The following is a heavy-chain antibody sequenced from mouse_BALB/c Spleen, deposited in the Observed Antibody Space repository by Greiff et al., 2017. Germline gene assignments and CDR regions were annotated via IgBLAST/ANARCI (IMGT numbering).Heavy chain of an antibody. CDR1: GYSFTSYW. J-gene: IGHJ3*01. D-gene: IGHD2-3*01. CDR2: IYPGNSDT. CDR3: TRGGMDGYFPFAY. Sequence: EVQLQQSGTVLARPGASVKMSCKASGYSFTSYWMHWVKQRPGQGLEWIGAIYPGNSDTSYNQKFKGKAKLTAVTSASTAYMELSSLTNEDSAVYYCTRGGMDGYFPFAYWGQGTLVTVSA. V-gene: IGHV1-5*01.